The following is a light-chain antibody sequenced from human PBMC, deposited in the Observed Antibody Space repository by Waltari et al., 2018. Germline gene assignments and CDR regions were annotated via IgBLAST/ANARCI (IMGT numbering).Light chain of an antibody. CDR1: QSVSTY. V-gene: IGKV3-11*01. Sequence: EVVLTQSPPTLSLSPGERATLSCRASQSVSTYLASYQHKPGQPPRLLIFNASYRATGVPTRFSGSGSGTDFTLTISSLEPEDFAVYYCQQRSSGPPVTFGQGTRVEI. CDR3: QQRSSGPPVT. CDR2: NAS. J-gene: IGKJ5*01.